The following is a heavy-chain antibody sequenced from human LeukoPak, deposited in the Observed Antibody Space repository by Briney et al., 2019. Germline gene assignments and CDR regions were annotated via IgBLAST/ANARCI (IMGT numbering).Heavy chain of an antibody. J-gene: IGHJ4*02. CDR1: GGSLSGYY. V-gene: IGHV4-34*01. D-gene: IGHD2-2*01. CDR2: INHSGSA. CDR3: ARAKYQPLPDY. Sequence: PSETLSLTCAVYGGSLSGYYWSWIRQPPGKGLERIGQINHSGSANYNPSLESRVTISVDTPKNQFSLNLTSVTAADTAVYYCARAKYQPLPDYWGQGTLVTVSS.